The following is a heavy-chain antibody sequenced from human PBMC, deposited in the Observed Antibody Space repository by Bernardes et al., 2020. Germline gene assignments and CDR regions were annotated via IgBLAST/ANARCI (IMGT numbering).Heavy chain of an antibody. V-gene: IGHV3-53*01. Sequence: GGSLRLSCAASGFTVSSNYMSWVRQAPGKGLEWVSVIYSGGSTYYADSVKGRFTISRDNSKNTLYLQMNSLRAEDTAVYYCARDLGGWPPGAFDIWGQGTMVTVSS. CDR1: GFTVSSNY. CDR2: IYSGGST. CDR3: ARDLGGWPPGAFDI. D-gene: IGHD3-16*01. J-gene: IGHJ3*02.